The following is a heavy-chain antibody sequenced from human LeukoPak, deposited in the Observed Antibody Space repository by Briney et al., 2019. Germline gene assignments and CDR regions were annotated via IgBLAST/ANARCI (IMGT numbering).Heavy chain of an antibody. Sequence: GESLKISCKGSGYTFTNYWIGWVRQTPGKGLEWMGIIYPGDSNTRYSPSFQGQVTISADKSINTAYLQWSSLKASDTAVYYCAGSPGYCSGGNCYSDYWGQGTLVTVSS. CDR3: AGSPGYCSGGNCYSDY. J-gene: IGHJ4*02. D-gene: IGHD2-15*01. CDR2: IYPGDSNT. CDR1: GYTFTNYW. V-gene: IGHV5-51*01.